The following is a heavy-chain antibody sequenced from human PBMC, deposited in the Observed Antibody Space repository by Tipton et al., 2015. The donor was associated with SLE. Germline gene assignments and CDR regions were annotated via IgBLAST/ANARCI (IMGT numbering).Heavy chain of an antibody. J-gene: IGHJ1*01. CDR2: IYPGDSDT. D-gene: IGHD2-2*01. CDR3: ARPYCSSTRCPDYVQH. Sequence: QLVQSGAEVKKPGESLKISCKGSGYSFTSYWIGWARQMPGKGLEWMGIIYPGDSDTRYSPSFQGQVTISADKSISTAYLQWSSLKASDTAMYYCARPYCSSTRCPDYVQHWGQGTLVTVSA. CDR1: GYSFTSYW. V-gene: IGHV5-51*03.